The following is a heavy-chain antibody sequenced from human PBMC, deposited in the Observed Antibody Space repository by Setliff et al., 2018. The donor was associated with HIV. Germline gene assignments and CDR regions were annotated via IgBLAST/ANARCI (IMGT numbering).Heavy chain of an antibody. CDR3: ATSPRPADLDV. CDR1: GGSFSGYY. J-gene: IGHJ6*04. Sequence: PSETLSLTCAVYGGSFSGYYWSWIRQPPGKGLEWIGEINHSGSTNYNPSLKSRVNISVDTSKNQFSLKLSSVTAADTAVYYCATSPRPADLDVWGKGTTVTVSS. V-gene: IGHV4-34*01. CDR2: INHSGST.